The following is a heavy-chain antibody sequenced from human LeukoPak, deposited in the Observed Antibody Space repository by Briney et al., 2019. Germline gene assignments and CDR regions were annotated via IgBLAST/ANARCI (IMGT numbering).Heavy chain of an antibody. D-gene: IGHD7-27*01. V-gene: IGHV4-34*01. CDR1: GGSFSGYY. J-gene: IGHJ4*02. CDR3: TKTSPGVPLDF. Sequence: SETLSLTCAVYGGSFSGYYWSWIRQPPGKGLEWIGEISHSGRTSYNPSLKSRVTISLDTSKNQFSLRLTFVTAADTAVYYCTKTSPGVPLDFWGQGNLVTVSS. CDR2: ISHSGRT.